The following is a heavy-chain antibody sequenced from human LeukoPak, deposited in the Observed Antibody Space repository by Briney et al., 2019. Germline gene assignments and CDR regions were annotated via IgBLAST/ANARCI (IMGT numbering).Heavy chain of an antibody. CDR3: ARGDDSSGSPLFDY. Sequence: KPSQTLSLTCTVSGGSISSGSYYWSWIRQPAGKGLEWIGRIYTSGSTNYNPSLKSRVTMSVDTSKNQFSLKLSSVTAADTAVYYCARGDDSSGSPLFDYWGQGTLVTVSS. CDR1: GGSISSGSYY. CDR2: IYTSGST. D-gene: IGHD3-22*01. J-gene: IGHJ4*02. V-gene: IGHV4-61*02.